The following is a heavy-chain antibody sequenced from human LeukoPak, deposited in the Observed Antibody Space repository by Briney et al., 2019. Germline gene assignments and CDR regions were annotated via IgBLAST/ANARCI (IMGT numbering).Heavy chain of an antibody. CDR3: ARPKASIVGAPGYWYFDL. Sequence: GESLKISCKGSGYSFTSYWIGWVRQMPGKGREWMGIIYPGDSDTRYSPSFQGQVTISADKSISTAYLQWSSLKASDTAMYYCARPKASIVGAPGYWYFDLWGRGTLVTVSS. V-gene: IGHV5-51*01. J-gene: IGHJ2*01. D-gene: IGHD1-26*01. CDR1: GYSFTSYW. CDR2: IYPGDSDT.